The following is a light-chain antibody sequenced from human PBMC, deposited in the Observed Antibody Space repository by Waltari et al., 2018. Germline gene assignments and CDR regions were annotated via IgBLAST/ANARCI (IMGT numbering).Light chain of an antibody. J-gene: IGKJ2*01. CDR1: QSVLYSSNNKNY. CDR2: WAS. V-gene: IGKV4-1*01. CDR3: QQYYNTLPYT. Sequence: IVLTQSPDSLAVSLGERATINCKSSQSVLYSSNNKNYLAWYQQKPGQPPKLLIYWASTRESGVPDRFSGSGSGTDFTLTISNLQAEDVAVYYCQQYYNTLPYTFGQGTKLEIK.